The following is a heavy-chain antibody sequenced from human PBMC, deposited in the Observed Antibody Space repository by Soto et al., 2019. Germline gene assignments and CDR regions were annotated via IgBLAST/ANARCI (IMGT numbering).Heavy chain of an antibody. Sequence: QITLTESGPTLVKPTQTLTLTGTFSGFSLTTSGVSVGWIRQPPGKALEWLALIYWDDDKRYSPSLKSRLTITKETSNSQVVLKMINMDPGDLATYYLARSVYQLLYARNVFDVWGQGTMVTVSP. D-gene: IGHD2-2*02. J-gene: IGHJ3*01. CDR1: GFSLTTSGVS. CDR3: ARSVYQLLYARNVFDV. CDR2: IYWDDDK. V-gene: IGHV2-5*02.